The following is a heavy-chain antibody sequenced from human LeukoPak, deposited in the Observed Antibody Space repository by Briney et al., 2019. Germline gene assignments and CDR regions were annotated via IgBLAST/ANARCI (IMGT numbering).Heavy chain of an antibody. V-gene: IGHV4-59*01. CDR3: ARDRSLGIIDY. D-gene: IGHD3-16*01. CDR2: IYYSGTT. Sequence: SEALSLTCIVSGGSISSYYWSWIRQPPGKGLEWIGCIYYSGTTKYNPSLKSRVTISVDASKSHFSLKLTSVTAADTAVYYCARDRSLGIIDYWGQGTLITVSS. CDR1: GGSISSYY. J-gene: IGHJ4*02.